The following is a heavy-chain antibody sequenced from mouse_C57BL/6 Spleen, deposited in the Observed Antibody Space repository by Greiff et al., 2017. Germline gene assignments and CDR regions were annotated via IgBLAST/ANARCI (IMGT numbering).Heavy chain of an antibody. CDR1: GYTFTDYC. D-gene: IGHD2-4*01. Sequence: VHLVESGAELVRPGASVKLSCKASGYTFTDYCINWVKQRPGQGLEWIARIYPGSGNTYYNEKFKGKATLTAEKSSSTAYMQLSSLTSEDSAVYFCATIGYDYDGFAYWGQGTLVTVSA. CDR2: IYPGSGNT. V-gene: IGHV1-76*01. J-gene: IGHJ3*01. CDR3: ATIGYDYDGFAY.